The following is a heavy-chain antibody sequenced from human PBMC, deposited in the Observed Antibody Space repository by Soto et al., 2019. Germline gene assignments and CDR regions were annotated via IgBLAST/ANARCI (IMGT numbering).Heavy chain of an antibody. J-gene: IGHJ6*03. CDR2: ISHDGSNK. Sequence: GGSLRLSCAASGFTFSSYGMHWVRQAPGKGLEWVAVISHDGSNKYYADSVKGRFTISRDNSKNTLYLQMNSLRAEDTAVYYCSKVYVVYYYYYYMDVWGKGTTVTVSS. V-gene: IGHV3-30*18. D-gene: IGHD3-16*01. CDR1: GFTFSSYG. CDR3: SKVYVVYYYYYYMDV.